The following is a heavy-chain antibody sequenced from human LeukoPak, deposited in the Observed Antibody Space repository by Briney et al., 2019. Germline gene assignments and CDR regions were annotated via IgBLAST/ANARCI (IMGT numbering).Heavy chain of an antibody. Sequence: SVKVSCKASGGTFSSYTISWVRQAPGQGLEWMGRIIPILGIANYAQKFQGRVTITADKSTSTAYMELSSLRSEDTAVYYCARVRGYYYDSSGYYPHAFDIWGQGTMVTVSS. V-gene: IGHV1-69*02. CDR3: ARVRGYYYDSSGYYPHAFDI. J-gene: IGHJ3*02. D-gene: IGHD3-22*01. CDR1: GGTFSSYT. CDR2: IIPILGIA.